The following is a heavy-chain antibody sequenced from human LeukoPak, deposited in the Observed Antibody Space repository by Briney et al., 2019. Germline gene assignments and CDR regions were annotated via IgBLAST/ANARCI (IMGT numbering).Heavy chain of an antibody. J-gene: IGHJ4*02. CDR1: GFTFSSYW. D-gene: IGHD3-22*01. Sequence: GRSQRLSCAASGFTFSSYWLSWVRQAPGKGLEWVANVKQDGSEKYYVDSVKGRFTISRDNAKNSLFLQMYSLRAEDTAVYYCARDYFDGSDYYSGFDYWGQGTPVTVSS. CDR3: ARDYFDGSDYYSGFDY. CDR2: VKQDGSEK. V-gene: IGHV3-7*01.